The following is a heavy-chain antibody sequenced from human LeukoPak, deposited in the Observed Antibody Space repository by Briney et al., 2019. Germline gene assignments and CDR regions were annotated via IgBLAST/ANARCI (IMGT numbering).Heavy chain of an antibody. Sequence: PSETLSLTCAVYGGSFSGYYWSWIRQPPGKGLEWIGYIYYSGSTNYNPSLKSRVTISVDTSKNQFSLKLSSVTAADTAVYYCAREFYSWGQGTLVTVSS. V-gene: IGHV4-59*01. J-gene: IGHJ5*01. CDR1: GGSFSGYY. CDR2: IYYSGST. CDR3: AREFYS.